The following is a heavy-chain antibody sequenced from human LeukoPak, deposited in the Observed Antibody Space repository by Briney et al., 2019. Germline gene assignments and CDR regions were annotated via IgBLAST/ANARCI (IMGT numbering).Heavy chain of an antibody. J-gene: IGHJ4*02. V-gene: IGHV3-23*01. CDR1: GFSFSSYA. CDR2: IRGDGAGT. Sequence: PGGSLRLSCAAFGFSFSSYAKTWVRQAPGKGLEWVSGIRGDGAGTYYADSVKGRFTISSDISKNTVYLDLTSLRSEDTAMYYCAKVRIGGGWGNYFTDFDYWGQGTLVTVSS. CDR3: AKVRIGGGWGNYFTDFDY. D-gene: IGHD3-10*01.